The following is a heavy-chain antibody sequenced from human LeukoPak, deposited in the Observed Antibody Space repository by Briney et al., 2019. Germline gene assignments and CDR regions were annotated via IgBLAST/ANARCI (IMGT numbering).Heavy chain of an antibody. CDR1: GFTFSSYS. V-gene: IGHV3-21*01. D-gene: IGHD3-16*02. CDR3: ARGFGGVIVGGRGVSSFDY. CDR2: ISSSSSYI. Sequence: GGSLRLSCAASGFTFSSYSMNWVRQAPGKGLEWVSSISSSSSYIYYADSVKGRFTISRDNAKNSLYLQMNSLRAEDTAVYYCARGFGGVIVGGRGVSSFDYWGQGTLVTVSS. J-gene: IGHJ4*02.